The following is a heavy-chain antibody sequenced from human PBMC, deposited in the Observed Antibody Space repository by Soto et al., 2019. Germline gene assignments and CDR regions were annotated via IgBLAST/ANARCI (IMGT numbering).Heavy chain of an antibody. Sequence: SETLSLTCTVSGDSVSSGNYYWSWIRQPPGKGLEWIGYIYYNGSTNYNPSLKGRVTISLDTSKNQFSLKLSSVTAADTAVYYCAGDLKHSSTIVVCYGMDVWGQGTTVTVSS. D-gene: IGHD2-2*01. J-gene: IGHJ6*02. V-gene: IGHV4-61*01. CDR3: AGDLKHSSTIVVCYGMDV. CDR2: IYYNGST. CDR1: GDSVSSGNYY.